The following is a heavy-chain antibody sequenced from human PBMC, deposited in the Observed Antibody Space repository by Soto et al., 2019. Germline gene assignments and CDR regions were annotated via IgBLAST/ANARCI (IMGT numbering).Heavy chain of an antibody. CDR3: ARHKWLAPFDY. D-gene: IGHD6-19*01. CDR2: IHSSGIT. J-gene: IGHJ4*02. V-gene: IGHV4-59*08. Sequence: PSETLSLTCTVSGGSMSDYYWSWIRQPPGKGLEWFGYIHSSGITDYNPSLKSRVTFSVDTSKNQFSLNLRSVTAADTAVYYCARHKWLAPFDYWGQGSLVTVSS. CDR1: GGSMSDYY.